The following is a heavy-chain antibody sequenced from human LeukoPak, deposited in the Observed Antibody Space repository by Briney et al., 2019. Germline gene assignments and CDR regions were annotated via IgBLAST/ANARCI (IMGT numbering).Heavy chain of an antibody. J-gene: IGHJ5*02. CDR2: INSDGSST. CDR1: GFTFSSYW. D-gene: IGHD6-13*01. V-gene: IGHV3-74*01. CDR3: ARDRAYSSSRYDVVQGWFDP. Sequence: GGSLRLSCAASGFTFSSYWMHWVRQAPGKGLVWVSRINSDGSSTSYADSVKGRFTISRDNAKNTLYLQMNSLRAEDTAVYYCARDRAYSSSRYDVVQGWFDPWGQGTLVTVSS.